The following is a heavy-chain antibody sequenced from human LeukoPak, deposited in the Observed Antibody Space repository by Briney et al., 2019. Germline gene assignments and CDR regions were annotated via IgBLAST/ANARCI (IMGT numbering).Heavy chain of an antibody. CDR2: IKQDGNKK. Sequence: GGSLRLSCEASGFTFSNYGMHWVRQAPGKGLEWVANIKQDGNKKYYVDSVKGRFTISRDNAKNSLYLQMNSLRVEDTAVYYCAKDLLDGAAAAPFDYWGQGTLVTVSS. CDR3: AKDLLDGAAAAPFDY. J-gene: IGHJ4*02. D-gene: IGHD6-13*01. V-gene: IGHV3-7*01. CDR1: GFTFSNYG.